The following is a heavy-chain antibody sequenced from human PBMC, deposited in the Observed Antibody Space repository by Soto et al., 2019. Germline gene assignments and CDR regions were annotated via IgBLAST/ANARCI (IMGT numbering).Heavy chain of an antibody. CDR1: GGSISGSYYY. Sequence: PSETLSLTCAVSGGSISGSYYYWAWLRQSPGKGPEWIGSVFYTGFTSYNPSLESRVSVSVDTSKSQFSLKLSAVTAADTAVYYCTTVIPKVKWELGPWGQGTLVTVSS. D-gene: IGHD1-26*01. CDR3: TTVIPKVKWELGP. CDR2: VFYTGFT. J-gene: IGHJ5*02. V-gene: IGHV4-39*03.